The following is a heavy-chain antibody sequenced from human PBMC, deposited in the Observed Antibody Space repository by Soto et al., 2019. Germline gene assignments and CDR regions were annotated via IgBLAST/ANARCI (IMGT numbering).Heavy chain of an antibody. V-gene: IGHV6-1*01. CDR3: ARGSWDDVSGHYYMDV. J-gene: IGHJ6*03. CDR1: GDSVSSNSAD. Sequence: SQTLSLTCDIPGDSVSSNSADWNWTRQTPSRGLEWLGRTYYRSKWSISVKSRVTVNPDTFKNQFSLQLNSVTPEDTAVYYCARGSWDDVSGHYYMDVWGKGTTVTVSS. D-gene: IGHD1-1*01. CDR2: TYYRSKWS.